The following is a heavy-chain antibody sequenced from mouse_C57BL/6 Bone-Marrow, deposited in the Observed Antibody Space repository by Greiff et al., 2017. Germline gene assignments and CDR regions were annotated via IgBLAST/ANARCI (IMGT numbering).Heavy chain of an antibody. CDR2: INPNNGGT. V-gene: IGHV1-26*01. Sequence: EVQLQQSGPELVKPGASVKISCKASGYTFTDYYMNWVKQSHGKSLEWIGDINPNNGGTSYNQKFKGKATLTVDTSSSTAYMELRSLTPEDSAVYYCASKGDYGSWYFDVWGTGTTVTVSS. CDR1: GYTFTDYY. D-gene: IGHD2-4*01. CDR3: ASKGDYGSWYFDV. J-gene: IGHJ1*03.